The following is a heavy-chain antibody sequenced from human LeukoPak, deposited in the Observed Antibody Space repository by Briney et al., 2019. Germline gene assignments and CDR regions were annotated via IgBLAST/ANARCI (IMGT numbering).Heavy chain of an antibody. CDR3: ARESDYRADY. Sequence: SVKVSCKPSGYTFTVYYIHGVGQGPGQGLKWMGWINANSGDTSYVQEFQGRVTMTRDTSISTAYMDLSRLRSDDTAVYYCARESDYRADYWGQGTLVTVSS. J-gene: IGHJ4*02. D-gene: IGHD4-17*01. V-gene: IGHV1-2*02. CDR1: GYTFTVYY. CDR2: INANSGDT.